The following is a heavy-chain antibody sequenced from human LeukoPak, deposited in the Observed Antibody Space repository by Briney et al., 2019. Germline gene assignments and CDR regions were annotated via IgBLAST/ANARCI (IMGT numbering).Heavy chain of an antibody. CDR3: ATHCSGTSCHRDF. CDR2: IQTGGSNK. CDR1: GFTFSSNG. Sequence: GGSLRLSCAASGFTFSSNGMHWVRQAPGKGLECVAFIQTGGSNKHYSDSVKGRFTISRDNSKKTLYLQMNSLRAEDTAVYYCATHCSGTSCHRDFWGQGTLVTVSS. V-gene: IGHV3-30*02. D-gene: IGHD2-2*01. J-gene: IGHJ4*02.